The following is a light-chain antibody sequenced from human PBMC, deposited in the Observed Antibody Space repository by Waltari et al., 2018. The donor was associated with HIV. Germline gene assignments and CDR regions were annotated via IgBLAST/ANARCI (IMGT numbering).Light chain of an antibody. J-gene: IGKJ3*01. CDR1: QDISNY. CDR2: DAS. CDR3: QQYDKLPGS. Sequence: DIQMTQSQSSLSASVGERVTITCQASQDISNYFNWYQQKPGKAPKLLIYDASNLKTGVPSTFSGGGSGTEFTVTISSLQPEDITTYYCQQYDKLPGSFGPGTKVDIK. V-gene: IGKV1-33*01.